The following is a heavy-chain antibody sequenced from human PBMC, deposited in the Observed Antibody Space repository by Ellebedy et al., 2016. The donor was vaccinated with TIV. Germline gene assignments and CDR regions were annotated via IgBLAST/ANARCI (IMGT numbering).Heavy chain of an antibody. CDR2: IKQDGSEK. J-gene: IGHJ4*02. Sequence: GESLKISCAASGFTFSNYWMKWVRQAPGKGLEWVANIKQDGSEKYYVDSVKGRFTISRDNAKNSLFLQMNSLRVEDTAVCFCARGGYGRPFDCWGQGTLVTASS. V-gene: IGHV3-7*03. CDR1: GFTFSNYW. D-gene: IGHD5-12*01. CDR3: ARGGYGRPFDC.